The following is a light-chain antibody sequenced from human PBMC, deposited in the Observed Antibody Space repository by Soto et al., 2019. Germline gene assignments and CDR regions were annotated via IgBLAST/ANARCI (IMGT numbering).Light chain of an antibody. CDR3: LQDPNYPGP. CDR2: GAS. V-gene: IGKV1-6*01. J-gene: IGKJ1*01. Sequence: TQSPSSRSASVGDRVTITCRAIQSISTYLNWYQQKGGKAPKLLIHGASSLQSGVPLRFSGSGSGTDFSLTIISLQPEHFATYHILQDPNYPGPFAQGTKVEIK. CDR1: QSISTY.